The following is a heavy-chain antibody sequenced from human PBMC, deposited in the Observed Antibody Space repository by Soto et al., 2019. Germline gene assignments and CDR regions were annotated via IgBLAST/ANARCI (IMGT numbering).Heavy chain of an antibody. J-gene: IGHJ4*01. CDR1: GDSTSNYY. Sequence: PSETLSLTCIISGDSTSNYYWSWIRQSPRKGLEWIGYISYSGNTNYNPSLKSRVTISVDTSKDQLSLKVTSVTAADTAMYYCACLRGKRGSPIDYWGHGTQVTVSS. CDR3: ACLRGKRGSPIDY. D-gene: IGHD2-15*01. V-gene: IGHV4-59*01. CDR2: ISYSGNT.